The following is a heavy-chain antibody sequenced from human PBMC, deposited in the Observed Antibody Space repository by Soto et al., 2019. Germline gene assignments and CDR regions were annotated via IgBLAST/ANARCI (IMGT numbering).Heavy chain of an antibody. J-gene: IGHJ4*02. CDR1: GFTFGDYA. CDR2: IRSKAYGGTT. CDR3: TRVRGSGMSRRGAPLIDY. D-gene: IGHD6-13*01. V-gene: IGHV3-49*03. Sequence: GGSLRLSCTASGFTFGDYAMSWFRQAPGKGLEWVGFIRSKAYGGTTEYAASVKGRFTISRDDSKSIAYLQMNSLKTEDTAVYYCTRVRGSGMSRRGAPLIDYWGQGTLVTVSS.